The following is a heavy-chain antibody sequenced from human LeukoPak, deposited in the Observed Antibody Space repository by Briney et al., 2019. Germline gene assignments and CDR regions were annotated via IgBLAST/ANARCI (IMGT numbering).Heavy chain of an antibody. CDR3: ARAPRRITMVRGVMRAFDI. CDR1: GGSFSGYY. J-gene: IGHJ3*02. Sequence: SETLFLTCAVYGGSFSGYYWSWIRQPPGKGLEWIGEINHSGSTNYNPSLKSRVTISVDTSKNQFSLKLSSVTAADTAVYYCARAPRRITMVRGVMRAFDIWGQGTMVTVSS. D-gene: IGHD3-10*01. V-gene: IGHV4-34*01. CDR2: INHSGST.